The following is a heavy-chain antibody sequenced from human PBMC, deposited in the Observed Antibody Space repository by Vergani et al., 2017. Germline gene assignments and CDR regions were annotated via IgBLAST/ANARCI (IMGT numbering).Heavy chain of an antibody. CDR1: GFTFSSYW. V-gene: IGHV3-7*01. CDR2: IKQDGSEK. Sequence: VQLVESGGGVVQPGRSLRLSCAASGFTFSSYWMSWVRQAPGKGLEWVANIKQDGSEKYYVDSVKGRFTISRDNAKNSLYLQMNSLRAEDTAVYYCARENGDYGSGFDPWGQGTLVTVSS. CDR3: ARENGDYGSGFDP. J-gene: IGHJ5*02. D-gene: IGHD4-17*01.